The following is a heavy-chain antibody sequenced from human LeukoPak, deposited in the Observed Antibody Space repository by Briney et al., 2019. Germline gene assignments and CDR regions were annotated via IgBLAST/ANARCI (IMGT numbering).Heavy chain of an antibody. D-gene: IGHD3-10*02. CDR1: GFTFSSYE. V-gene: IGHV3-48*03. J-gene: IGHJ6*04. CDR2: ISSSGSTI. Sequence: GGSLRLSCAASGFTFSSYEMNWVRQAPGKGLEWVSYISSSGSTIYYADSVKGRFTISRDNAKNSLYLQMGSLRAEDTAVYYCAELGITMIGGVWGKGTTVTISS. CDR3: AELGITMIGGV.